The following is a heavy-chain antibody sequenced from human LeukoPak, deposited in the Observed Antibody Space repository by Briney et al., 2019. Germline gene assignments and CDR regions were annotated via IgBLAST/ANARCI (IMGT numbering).Heavy chain of an antibody. J-gene: IGHJ5*02. D-gene: IGHD3-9*01. V-gene: IGHV1-2*02. Sequence: ASVKVSCKASGYTFTGYYMHWVRQAPGQGLEWMGWINPNSGGTNYAQEFQGRVTMTTDTSTSTAYMELRSLRSDDTAVYYCARGGYDILTGFGVTWFDPWGQGTLVTVSS. CDR2: INPNSGGT. CDR3: ARGGYDILTGFGVTWFDP. CDR1: GYTFTGYY.